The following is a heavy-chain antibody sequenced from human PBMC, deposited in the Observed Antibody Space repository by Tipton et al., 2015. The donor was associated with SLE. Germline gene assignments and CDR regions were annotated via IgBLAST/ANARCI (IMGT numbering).Heavy chain of an antibody. D-gene: IGHD3-3*01. CDR2: ISAYNGNT. V-gene: IGHV1-18*01. J-gene: IGHJ6*02. CDR3: AMRVVSLYYYGMDV. Sequence: QLVQSGAEVKKPGASVKVSCKASGYTFTSYGISWVRQAPGQGLEWTGWISAYNGNTNYAQKLQGTVTMTTDTSTSTAYMELRSLRSDDSAVYYCAMRVVSLYYYGMDVWGQGTTVAGSS. CDR1: GYTFTSYG.